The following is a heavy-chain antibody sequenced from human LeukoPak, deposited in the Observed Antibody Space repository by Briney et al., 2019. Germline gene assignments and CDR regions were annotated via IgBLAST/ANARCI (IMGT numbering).Heavy chain of an antibody. V-gene: IGHV4-34*01. Sequence: PSETLSLTCAVYGGSFSGYYWGWIRQPPGKGLEWIGEINHSGSTNYNPSLKSRVTISVDTSKNQFSPKLSSVTAADTAVYYCARGGLRANNWFDPWGQGTLVTVSS. CDR2: INHSGST. D-gene: IGHD5-12*01. CDR3: ARGGLRANNWFDP. CDR1: GGSFSGYY. J-gene: IGHJ5*02.